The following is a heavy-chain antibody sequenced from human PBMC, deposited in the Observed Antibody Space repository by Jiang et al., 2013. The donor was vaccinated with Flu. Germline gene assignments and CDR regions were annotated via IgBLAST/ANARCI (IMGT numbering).Heavy chain of an antibody. CDR2: IIPIFGTA. D-gene: IGHD3-3*01. CDR1: GGTFSSYA. Sequence: SGAEVKKPGSSVKVSCKASGGTFSSYAISWVRQAPGQGLEWMGGIIPIFGTANYAQKFQGRVTITADESTSTAYMELSSLRSEDTAVYYCAWCNVLRFLEWRNYYYMDVWGKGTTVTVSS. J-gene: IGHJ6*03. CDR3: AWCNVLRFLEWRNYYYMDV. V-gene: IGHV1-69*01.